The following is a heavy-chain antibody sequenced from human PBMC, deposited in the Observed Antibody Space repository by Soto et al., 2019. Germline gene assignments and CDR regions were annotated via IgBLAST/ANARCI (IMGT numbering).Heavy chain of an antibody. CDR3: ARAVAVPADFDY. J-gene: IGHJ4*02. CDR1: GYTFTVYA. Sequence: QVQLVQSGAEEKKPGASVKGSCKASGYTFTVYAMHWVRQAPGQRLEWMGWINAGNGNTKYSQKFQGRVTITRDSSASTDYMELSSLRSEDTAVYYCARAVAVPADFDYWGQGTLVTVSS. V-gene: IGHV1-3*05. D-gene: IGHD6-19*01. CDR2: INAGNGNT.